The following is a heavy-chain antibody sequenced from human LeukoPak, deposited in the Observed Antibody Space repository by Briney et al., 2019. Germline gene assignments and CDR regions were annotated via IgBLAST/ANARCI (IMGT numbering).Heavy chain of an antibody. V-gene: IGHV3-9*01. CDR3: GKATSCSSSSCPIDY. CDR1: GFMFDNYA. Sequence: GRSLRLSCAASGFMFDNYAMHWVQQGPGKGLEWVSAISWNSGSIGYADSVKGRFTISRDNAKNSLYLQMDSLRAEDTAFYYCGKATSCSSSSCPIDYWGRGTLVTVS. D-gene: IGHD2-2*01. J-gene: IGHJ4*02. CDR2: ISWNSGSI.